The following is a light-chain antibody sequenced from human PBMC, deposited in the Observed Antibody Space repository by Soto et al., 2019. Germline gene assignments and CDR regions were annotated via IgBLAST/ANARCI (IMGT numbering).Light chain of an antibody. CDR3: QQYGSSPLYT. J-gene: IGKJ2*01. V-gene: IGKV3-20*01. CDR1: QSVSSSY. CDR2: GAS. Sequence: EIVLTQSTGPLSLSPGERATLSCRASQSVSSSYLAWYQQKPGQAPRLLIYGASSRATGTPDRFSGSGSGTDFTLTISRLEPEYFAVYYCQQYGSSPLYTFGQGTKLEIK.